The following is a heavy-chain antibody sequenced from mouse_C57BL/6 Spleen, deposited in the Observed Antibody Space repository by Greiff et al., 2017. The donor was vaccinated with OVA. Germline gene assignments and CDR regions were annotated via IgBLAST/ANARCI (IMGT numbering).Heavy chain of an antibody. J-gene: IGHJ2*01. CDR2: IHPNSGST. D-gene: IGHD1-1*01. CDR3: ARDHGKEDFDY. CDR1: GYTFTSYW. V-gene: IGHV1-64*01. Sequence: VQLQQPGAELVKPGASVKLSCKASGYTFTSYWMHWVKQRPGQGLEWIGMIHPNSGSTNYNEKFKSKATLTVDKSSSTAYMQLSSLTSEDSAVDYCARDHGKEDFDYWGQGTTLTVSS.